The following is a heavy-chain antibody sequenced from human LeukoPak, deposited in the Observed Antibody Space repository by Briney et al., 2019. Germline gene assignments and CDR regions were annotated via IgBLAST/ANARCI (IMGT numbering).Heavy chain of an antibody. D-gene: IGHD5-12*01. CDR1: GYTFTGYY. CDR2: INPNSGGT. CDR3: ARVLIDSGCDFWFVY. J-gene: IGHJ4*02. V-gene: IGHV1-2*02. Sequence: ASEKVSRKASGYTFTGYYMHWVRQAPGQGLEWMGWINPNSGGTNYAQKFQGRVTMTRDTSISTAYMELSRLRSDDTAVYYCARVLIDSGCDFWFVYWGQGTLVTVSS.